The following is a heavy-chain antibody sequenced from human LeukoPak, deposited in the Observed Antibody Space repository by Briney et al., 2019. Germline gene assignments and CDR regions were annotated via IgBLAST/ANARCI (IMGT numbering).Heavy chain of an antibody. V-gene: IGHV3-43D*03. D-gene: IGHD3-10*01. J-gene: IGHJ4*02. CDR2: ISWDGGST. CDR3: AKDSSHYYGTGIDH. Sequence: PGGSLRLSCAASGFTFDDYAMHWVRQAPGKGLEWVSLISWDGGSTYYAGSVKGRFTISRDNSKNSLYLQMNSLRAEDTALYYCAKDSSHYYGTGIDHWGQGTLVTVSS. CDR1: GFTFDDYA.